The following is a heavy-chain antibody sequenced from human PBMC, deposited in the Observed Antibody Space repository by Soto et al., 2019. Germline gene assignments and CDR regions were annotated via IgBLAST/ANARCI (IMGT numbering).Heavy chain of an antibody. CDR2: INSDASII. J-gene: IGHJ4*02. CDR3: ASDAAAGLKF. Sequence: EVQLVESGGGLVQPGGSLRLSCAVSGITFRSYWMHWIRQAPGKGLVWVSHINSDASIINYADSVKDRFTISRDDARNTLYLHMHSLRVDDTAIYYCASDAAAGLKFWGQGTLVTVSS. CDR1: GITFRSYW. D-gene: IGHD6-13*01. V-gene: IGHV3-74*01.